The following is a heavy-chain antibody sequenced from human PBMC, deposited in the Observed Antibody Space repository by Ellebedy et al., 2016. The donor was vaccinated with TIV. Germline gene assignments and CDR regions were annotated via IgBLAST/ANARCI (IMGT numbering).Heavy chain of an antibody. J-gene: IGHJ5*02. D-gene: IGHD1-26*01. CDR1: GGSISSGGYS. V-gene: IGHV2-70*16. Sequence: TLSLXXAVSGGSISSGGYSWSWIRQPPGKALEWLARIDWDDDKFYSTSLKTRLTISKDTSKNQVVLTMTNMDPVDTATYYCARMGSGSYYTFDPWGQGTLVTVSS. CDR2: IDWDDDK. CDR3: ARMGSGSYYTFDP.